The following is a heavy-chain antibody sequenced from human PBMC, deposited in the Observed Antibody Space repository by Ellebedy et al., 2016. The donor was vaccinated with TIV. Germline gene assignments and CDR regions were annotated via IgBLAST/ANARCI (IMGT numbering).Heavy chain of an antibody. Sequence: GESLKISCAASGFTFSSYGMSWVRPAPGKGLEWVSVISGSGGSTDYADSVKGRFTISRDNSKNTLYLQMNSLRAEDTAVYYCAKDPREWLVRGYFDYWGQGTLVTVSS. CDR2: ISGSGGST. D-gene: IGHD6-19*01. J-gene: IGHJ4*02. CDR3: AKDPREWLVRGYFDY. CDR1: GFTFSSYG. V-gene: IGHV3-23*01.